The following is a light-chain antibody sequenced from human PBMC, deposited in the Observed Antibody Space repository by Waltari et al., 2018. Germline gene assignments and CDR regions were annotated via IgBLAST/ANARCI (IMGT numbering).Light chain of an antibody. CDR1: VLAKKY. CDR2: KDT. Sequence: SYELTQPSSVSVSPGQTARITCSGDVLAKKYARWFQQKPGRAPVLVIYKDTERPSGILERFSGSTSGTTVTLTISGAQVEDEADYYCFSASDNNQVFGGGTKLTVL. CDR3: FSASDNNQV. V-gene: IGLV3-27*01. J-gene: IGLJ3*02.